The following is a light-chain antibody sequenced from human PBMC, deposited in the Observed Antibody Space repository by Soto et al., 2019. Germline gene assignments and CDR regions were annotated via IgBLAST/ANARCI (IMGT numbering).Light chain of an antibody. V-gene: IGLV1-44*01. Sequence: QSVLTQPPSASGTPRQRVTISCSGSTSNIGSNLVNWYQQLPGTAPKLLIYSNNQRPSGVPDRFSGSKSGTSASLAISGLQSEDEADYYCAAWDESLVFGGGTKLTVL. CDR1: TSNIGSNL. CDR2: SNN. J-gene: IGLJ2*01. CDR3: AAWDESLV.